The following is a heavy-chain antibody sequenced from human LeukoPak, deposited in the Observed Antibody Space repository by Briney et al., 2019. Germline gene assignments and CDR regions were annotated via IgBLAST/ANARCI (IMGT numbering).Heavy chain of an antibody. D-gene: IGHD6-13*01. CDR3: ARDESWYLDY. CDR1: GFTFSSYA. V-gene: IGHV3-33*08. Sequence: GRSLRLSCAASGFTFSSYAMHWVRQAPGKGLEWVAVIWYNGSKKYYADSVKGRFTISRDNSKNTVYLQMDSLRAEDTAVYYCARDESWYLDYWGQGALVTVSS. J-gene: IGHJ4*02. CDR2: IWYNGSKK.